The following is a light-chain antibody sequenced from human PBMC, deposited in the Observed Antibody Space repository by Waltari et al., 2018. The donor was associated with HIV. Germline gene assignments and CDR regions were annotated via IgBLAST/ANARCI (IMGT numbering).Light chain of an antibody. V-gene: IGLV1-47*01. Sequence: QSSLTQSPSLSGTPGQRLTIPCSGNNSNIGSNFVFWYRQLPGAAPSLLVCRNDQRPSGVADRFSGSRSGVSASLVINVLRVEDEAAYYCASWDDGLSGHVFGGGTTVSV. J-gene: IGLJ1*01. CDR3: ASWDDGLSGHV. CDR1: NSNIGSNF. CDR2: RND.